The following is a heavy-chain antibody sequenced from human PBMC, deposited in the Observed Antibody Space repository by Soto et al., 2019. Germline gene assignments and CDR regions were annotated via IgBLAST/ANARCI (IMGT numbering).Heavy chain of an antibody. J-gene: IGHJ6*02. Sequence: SVKVSCKASGYTFTSYYMHWVRQAPGQGLEWMGIINPSGGSTSYAQKFQGRVTMTRDTSTSTVYMELSSLRSEDTAVYYCAREPLYDFWSGYWVYYYYGMDVWGQGTTVTVSS. V-gene: IGHV1-46*01. CDR1: GYTFTSYY. CDR2: INPSGGST. CDR3: AREPLYDFWSGYWVYYYYGMDV. D-gene: IGHD3-3*01.